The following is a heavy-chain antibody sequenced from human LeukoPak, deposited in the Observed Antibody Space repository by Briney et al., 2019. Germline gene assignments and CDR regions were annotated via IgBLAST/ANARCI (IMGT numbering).Heavy chain of an antibody. CDR3: ARGRGSGHKENWFDP. CDR1: GYTFTTYD. Sequence: ASVKVSCKASGYTFTTYDINWVRQATGQGLEWTGWMNPNSGNTGYAQKFQGRVTMTRNTSISTAYMELSSLRSEDTVVYYCARGRGSGHKENWFDPWGQGTLVTVSS. V-gene: IGHV1-8*01. J-gene: IGHJ5*02. D-gene: IGHD6-19*01. CDR2: MNPNSGNT.